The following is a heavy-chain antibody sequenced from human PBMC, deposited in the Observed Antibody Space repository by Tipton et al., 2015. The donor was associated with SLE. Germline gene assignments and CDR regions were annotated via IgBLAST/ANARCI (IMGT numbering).Heavy chain of an antibody. CDR1: GGSIISSSHY. CDR2: IYYSGSP. V-gene: IGHV4-39*01. J-gene: IGHJ2*01. D-gene: IGHD1-26*01. Sequence: TLSLTCTVSGGSIISSSHYWGWIRQPPGKGLEYIGSIYYSGSPYCNPSLKSRVTISLDTSKNQFSLKLSSVTAADTAVYYWARRGVGATYWYFDLWGRGTLVTVSS. CDR3: ARRGVGATYWYFDL.